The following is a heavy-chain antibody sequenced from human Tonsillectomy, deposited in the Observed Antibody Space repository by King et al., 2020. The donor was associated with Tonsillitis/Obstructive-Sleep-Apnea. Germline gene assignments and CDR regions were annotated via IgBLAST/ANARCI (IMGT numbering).Heavy chain of an antibody. CDR3: TRAGNYDFWSGPYYMDV. CDR2: IRSKAYGGTT. J-gene: IGHJ6*03. V-gene: IGHV3-49*05. Sequence: VQLVESGGGLVKPGRSLRLSCIVSGISFGEYAMSWFRQAPGKGLEWVGFIRSKAYGGTTEYAASVKGRFTISRDDSKSIAYLQMKSLKTEDTAVYYCTRAGNYDFWSGPYYMDVWGKGTTVTVSS. D-gene: IGHD3-3*01. CDR1: GISFGEYA.